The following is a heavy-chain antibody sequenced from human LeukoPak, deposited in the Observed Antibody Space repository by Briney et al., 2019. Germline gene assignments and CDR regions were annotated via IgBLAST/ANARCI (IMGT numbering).Heavy chain of an antibody. Sequence: SETLSLTCTVSGGSISSSSYYWGWIRQPPGKGLEWIGSISYSGSTYYNPSLRSRVTISVDTSKNQFSLKLSSVTAADTAVYYCARQDGDSNFDYWGQGTLVTVSS. V-gene: IGHV4-39*07. CDR3: ARQDGDSNFDY. CDR2: ISYSGST. J-gene: IGHJ4*02. CDR1: GGSISSSSYY. D-gene: IGHD4-17*01.